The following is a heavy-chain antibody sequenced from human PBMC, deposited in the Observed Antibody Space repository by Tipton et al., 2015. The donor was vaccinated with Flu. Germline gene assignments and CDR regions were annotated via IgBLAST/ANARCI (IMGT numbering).Heavy chain of an antibody. Sequence: LSLTCTASGFTFSYYGMAWVRQAPGKGLEWVSSISSVGTHISYADSVKGRFTLSRDNAKNSLFLQMNSLRADDTSIYYCARRVVGSTFDYWGQGALVTVSS. CDR2: ISSVGTHI. D-gene: IGHD1-26*01. J-gene: IGHJ4*02. CDR3: ARRVVGSTFDY. V-gene: IGHV3-21*01. CDR1: GFTFSYYG.